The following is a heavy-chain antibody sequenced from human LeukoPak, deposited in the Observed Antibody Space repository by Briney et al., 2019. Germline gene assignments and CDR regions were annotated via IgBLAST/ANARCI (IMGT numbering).Heavy chain of an antibody. CDR3: AKGVAVAGTFDY. Sequence: GGSLRLSCAASGFTFSSYAMSWVRQGPGKGLEWVSAISGSGGSTYYADSVKGRFTISRDNSKNTLYLQMNSLRAEDTAVYYCAKGVAVAGTFDYWGQGTLVTVSS. CDR2: ISGSGGST. CDR1: GFTFSSYA. J-gene: IGHJ4*02. V-gene: IGHV3-23*01. D-gene: IGHD6-19*01.